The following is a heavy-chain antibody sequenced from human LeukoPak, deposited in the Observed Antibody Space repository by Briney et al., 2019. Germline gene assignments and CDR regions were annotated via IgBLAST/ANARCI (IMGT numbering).Heavy chain of an antibody. J-gene: IGHJ4*02. CDR2: ISYDGSNK. D-gene: IGHD3-22*01. CDR1: GFTFSSYA. V-gene: IGHV3-30-3*01. Sequence: GRSLRLSCAASGFTFSSYAMHWVRRAPGKGLEWVALISYDGSNKYYADSVKGRFTISRDNSKNTLYLQMNSLRAKDTAVYYCARDPDFYDSSGYWDYWGQGTLVTVSS. CDR3: ARDPDFYDSSGYWDY.